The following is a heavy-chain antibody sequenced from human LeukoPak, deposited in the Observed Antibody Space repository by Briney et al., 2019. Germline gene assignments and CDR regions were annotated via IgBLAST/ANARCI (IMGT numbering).Heavy chain of an antibody. CDR2: MNPNSGKT. J-gene: IGHJ4*02. V-gene: IGHV1-8*01. CDR1: GYTFTSYD. Sequence: GASVKVSCKASGYTFTSYDINWVRQATGQGLEWMGWMNPNSGKTGYAQKFQGRVTMTRDTSTSTVYMELSSLRSEDTAVYYCAREREEYYDSSGYYDPLNYWGQGTLVTVSS. D-gene: IGHD3-22*01. CDR3: AREREEYYDSSGYYDPLNY.